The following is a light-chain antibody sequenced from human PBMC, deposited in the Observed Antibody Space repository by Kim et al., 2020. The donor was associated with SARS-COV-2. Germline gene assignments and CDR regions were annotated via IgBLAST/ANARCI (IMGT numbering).Light chain of an antibody. Sequence: GQRVTISCSGSGSNIGSNYVYWYQQLPGTAPKLLIYRNNQRPSGVPDRFSGSKSDTSASLAISGLRSEDEADYYCAAWDDSLSGPVFGGGTQLTVL. CDR2: RNN. CDR3: AAWDDSLSGPV. CDR1: GSNIGSNY. V-gene: IGLV1-47*01. J-gene: IGLJ3*02.